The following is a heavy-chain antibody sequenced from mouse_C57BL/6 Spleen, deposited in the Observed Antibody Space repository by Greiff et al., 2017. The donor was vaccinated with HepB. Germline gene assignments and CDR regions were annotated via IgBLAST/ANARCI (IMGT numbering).Heavy chain of an antibody. CDR3: TTDYYFDY. J-gene: IGHJ2*01. Sequence: QVHVKQSGAELVRPGASVTLSCKASGYTFTDYEMHWVKQTPVHGLEWIGAIDPETGGTAYNQKFKGKAILTADKSSSTAYMELRSLTSEDSAVYYCTTDYYFDYWGQGTTLTVSS. CDR1: GYTFTDYE. CDR2: IDPETGGT. V-gene: IGHV1-15*01.